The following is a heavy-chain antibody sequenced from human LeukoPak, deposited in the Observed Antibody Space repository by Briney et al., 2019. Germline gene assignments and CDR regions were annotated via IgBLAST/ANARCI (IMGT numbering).Heavy chain of an antibody. D-gene: IGHD6-13*01. CDR2: IYTSGST. J-gene: IGHJ4*02. Sequence: PLGTPSHTPTVSRGSIISYYWGGIPQPPREGLGWIWRIYTSGSTNYNPSLKSRVTMSVDTSKNQFSLKLSSVTAADTAVYYCARDSSRSSSWYSFDYWGQGTLVTVSS. CDR1: RGSIISYY. V-gene: IGHV4-4*07. CDR3: ARDSSRSSSWYSFDY.